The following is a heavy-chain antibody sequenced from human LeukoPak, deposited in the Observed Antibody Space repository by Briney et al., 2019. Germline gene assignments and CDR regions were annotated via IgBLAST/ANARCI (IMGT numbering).Heavy chain of an antibody. CDR2: TRNKANSYTT. V-gene: IGHV3-72*01. CDR1: GFTFSSYS. CDR3: ARATSGSYYYYFDY. D-gene: IGHD1-26*01. J-gene: IGHJ4*02. Sequence: GGSLRLSCAASGFTFSSYSMDWVRQAPGKGLEWVGRTRNKANSYTTEYAASVKGRFTISRDDSKNSLYLQMNSLKTEDTAVYYCARATSGSYYYYFDYWGQGTLVTVSS.